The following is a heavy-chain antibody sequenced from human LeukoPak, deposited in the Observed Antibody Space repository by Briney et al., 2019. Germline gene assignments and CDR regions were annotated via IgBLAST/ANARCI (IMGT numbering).Heavy chain of an antibody. Sequence: GGSLRLSCAASGFNFRLYSMNWVRQAPGKGLEWISYITSSSKTTYYAPSVKGRFTISRDNAKNSLYLQMNSLRAEDTAVYYCARADSSSWYGPYYYYGMDVWGQGTTVTVSS. D-gene: IGHD6-13*01. CDR2: ITSSSKTT. CDR3: ARADSSSWYGPYYYYGMDV. J-gene: IGHJ6*02. CDR1: GFNFRLYS. V-gene: IGHV3-48*04.